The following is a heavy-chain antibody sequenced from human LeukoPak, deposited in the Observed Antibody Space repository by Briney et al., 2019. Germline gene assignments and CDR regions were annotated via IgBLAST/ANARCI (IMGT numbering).Heavy chain of an antibody. CDR3: ARYGQDIVVVPAAETFDY. J-gene: IGHJ4*02. CDR2: IYTSGST. CDR1: GGSISSCY. Sequence: SETLSLTCTVSGGSISSCYWSWIRQPAGKGLEWIGRIYTSGSTNYNPSLKSRVTISVDTSKNQFSLKLSSVTAADTAVYYCARYGQDIVVVPAAETFDYWGQGTLVTVSS. D-gene: IGHD2-2*01. V-gene: IGHV4-4*07.